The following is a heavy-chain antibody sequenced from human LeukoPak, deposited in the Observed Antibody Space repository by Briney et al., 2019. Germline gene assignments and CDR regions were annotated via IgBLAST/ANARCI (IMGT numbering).Heavy chain of an antibody. CDR1: GGSISSYY. V-gene: IGHV4-59*12. Sequence: SETLSLTCTVSGGSISSYYWSWIRQPPGKGLEWIGYIYYSGSTHYNPSLKSRVTISVDRSKKQFSLKMSSVTAADTAVYYCARAGYSSGWYAFDIWGQGTMVTVSS. CDR2: IYYSGST. D-gene: IGHD6-19*01. J-gene: IGHJ3*02. CDR3: ARAGYSSGWYAFDI.